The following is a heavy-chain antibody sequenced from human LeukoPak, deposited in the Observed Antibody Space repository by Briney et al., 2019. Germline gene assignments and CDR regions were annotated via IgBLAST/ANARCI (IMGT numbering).Heavy chain of an antibody. CDR3: AKDVDSSGYLQTDY. CDR1: GFTFSSYA. Sequence: PGGSLRLSCAASGFTFSSYAMSWVRQAPGKGLEWVSAISGSGGSTYYADSVKGRFTISRDNSKNTLYLQMNSLRAEDTAVYYCAKDVDSSGYLQTDYWGQGTLVTVSS. V-gene: IGHV3-23*01. J-gene: IGHJ4*02. D-gene: IGHD3-22*01. CDR2: ISGSGGST.